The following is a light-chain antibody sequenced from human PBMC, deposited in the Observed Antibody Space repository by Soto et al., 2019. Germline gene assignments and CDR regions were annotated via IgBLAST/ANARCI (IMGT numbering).Light chain of an antibody. CDR1: QSVGNN. Sequence: EILMTQSPATLSVSPGERATLSCRASQSVGNNLAWYQQRPAQAPRLLIYGASTRATGIPARFSGSGSGTEFTLTINSLQSEDFALYYCQQYNKWPLFTFGPGT. CDR2: GAS. CDR3: QQYNKWPLFT. V-gene: IGKV3-15*01. J-gene: IGKJ3*01.